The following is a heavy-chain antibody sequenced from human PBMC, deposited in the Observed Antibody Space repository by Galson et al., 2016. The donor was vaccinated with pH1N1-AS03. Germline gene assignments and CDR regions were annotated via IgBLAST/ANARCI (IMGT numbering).Heavy chain of an antibody. J-gene: IGHJ6*02. CDR3: STDETFYYYYGMDV. V-gene: IGHV3-15*01. CDR1: GFTFSNAW. Sequence: SLRLSYAASGFTFSNAWMTWVRQAPGKGLEWVGRIKSKSDGGTTDYAAPVKARFTISRDDSKNTLYLQMNSLKTEDTAVYYCSTDETFYYYYGMDVWGRGTTVTVSS. CDR2: IKSKSDGGTT.